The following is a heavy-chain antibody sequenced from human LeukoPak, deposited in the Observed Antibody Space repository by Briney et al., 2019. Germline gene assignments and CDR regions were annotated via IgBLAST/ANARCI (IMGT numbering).Heavy chain of an antibody. J-gene: IGHJ6*03. V-gene: IGHV4-34*01. D-gene: IGHD5-12*01. Sequence: SETLSLTCAVYGGSFSGYYRSWIRQPPGKGLEWIGEINHSGSANYNPSLKSRVTISVDTSKNQVSLKLSSVTAADTGVYSCARGGGNSGYYMDVWGKGTTVTISS. CDR2: INHSGSA. CDR3: ARGGGNSGYYMDV. CDR1: GGSFSGYY.